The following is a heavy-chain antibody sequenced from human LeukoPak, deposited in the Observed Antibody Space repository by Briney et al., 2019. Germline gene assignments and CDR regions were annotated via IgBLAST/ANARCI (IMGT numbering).Heavy chain of an antibody. CDR3: AKGRLYVEMATAGNFDY. CDR1: GFTFSSYG. CDR2: IRYDGSNK. D-gene: IGHD5-24*01. V-gene: IGHV3-30*02. Sequence: GGSLRLSCAASGFTFSSYGMHWVRQAPGKGLEWVAFIRYDGSNKYYADSVKGRFTISRDNSKNSLYLQMNSLRAEDTALYYCAKGRLYVEMATAGNFDYWGQGTLVTVSS. J-gene: IGHJ4*02.